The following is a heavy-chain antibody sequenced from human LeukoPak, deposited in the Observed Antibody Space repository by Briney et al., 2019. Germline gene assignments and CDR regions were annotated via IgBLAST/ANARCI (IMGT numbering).Heavy chain of an antibody. D-gene: IGHD2-15*01. Sequence: GGSLRLSCAASGFSLSTYALSWVRQAPGGGLEWVAAISGSGDKTYHADSVKGRFTISKDNSENRLSLQMDSLRAEDTAVYFCEKDTTAWWYHRAYMNVWGKGTTLTVSS. J-gene: IGHJ6*03. V-gene: IGHV3-23*01. CDR1: GFSLSTYA. CDR2: ISGSGDKT. CDR3: EKDTTAWWYHRAYMNV.